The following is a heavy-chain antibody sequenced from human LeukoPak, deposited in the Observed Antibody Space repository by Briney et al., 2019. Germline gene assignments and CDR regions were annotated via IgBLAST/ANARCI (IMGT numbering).Heavy chain of an antibody. Sequence: GGSLRLSCAASGFTFSSYAMSWVRQAPGKGLEWVSAISGSGGSTYYADSVKGRFTISRDNAKNTLYLQMNSLRAEDTAVYYCAREQQLMDAFDIWGQGTMVTVSS. CDR2: ISGSGGST. CDR1: GFTFSSYA. D-gene: IGHD6-13*01. J-gene: IGHJ3*02. V-gene: IGHV3-23*01. CDR3: AREQQLMDAFDI.